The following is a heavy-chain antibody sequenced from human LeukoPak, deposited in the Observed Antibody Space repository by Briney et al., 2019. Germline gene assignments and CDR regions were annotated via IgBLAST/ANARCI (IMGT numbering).Heavy chain of an antibody. D-gene: IGHD5-18*01. J-gene: IGHJ4*02. V-gene: IGHV4-39*07. Sequence: NPSETLSLTCTVSGGSISSSSYYWGWIRQPPGKGLEWIGSIYYSGSTYYNPSLESRVTISVDTSKNQFSLKLSSVTAADTAVYYCARAGVVIQLWYFDYWGQGTLVTVSS. CDR1: GGSISSSSYY. CDR2: IYYSGST. CDR3: ARAGVVIQLWYFDY.